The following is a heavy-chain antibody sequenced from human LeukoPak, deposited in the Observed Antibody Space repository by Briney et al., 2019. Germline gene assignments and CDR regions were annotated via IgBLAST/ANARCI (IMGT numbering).Heavy chain of an antibody. CDR3: AKDVVNCGSTSCYFYYYMDV. Sequence: GGSLRLSCAASGFTFSSYAMSWVRQAPGKGLEWVSAISGSGGSTYYADSVKGRFTISRDNSKNTLYLQMNSLRAEDTAVYYCAKDVVNCGSTSCYFYYYMDVWGKGTTVTVSS. V-gene: IGHV3-23*01. D-gene: IGHD2-2*01. CDR2: ISGSGGST. J-gene: IGHJ6*03. CDR1: GFTFSSYA.